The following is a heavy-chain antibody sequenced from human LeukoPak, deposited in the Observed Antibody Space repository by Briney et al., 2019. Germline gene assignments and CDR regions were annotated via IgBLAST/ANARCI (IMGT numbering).Heavy chain of an antibody. CDR3: ARDWYNNSDAFDI. J-gene: IGHJ3*02. CDR2: INWNGGST. Sequence: GGSLRLSCAASGFIFDDYAMSWVRQAPGKGLEWVSGINWNGGSTGYADSVKGRFTISRDNAKNSLYLQIHSLRAEDTAVYYCARDWYNNSDAFDIWGQGTMVTVSS. V-gene: IGHV3-20*04. D-gene: IGHD4-11*01. CDR1: GFIFDDYA.